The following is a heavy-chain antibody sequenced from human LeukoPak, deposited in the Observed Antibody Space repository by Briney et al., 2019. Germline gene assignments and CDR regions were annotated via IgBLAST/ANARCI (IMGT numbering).Heavy chain of an antibody. CDR3: ARRTPQPARGAGLGYSSGWASAGYFQH. J-gene: IGHJ1*01. CDR1: GGSFSGYY. D-gene: IGHD6-19*01. Sequence: SSETLSLTCAVYGGSFSGYYWSWIRQPPGKGLEWIGEINHSGSTNYNPSLKSRVTISVDTSKNQFSLKLSSVTAADTAVYYCARRTPQPARGAGLGYSSGWASAGYFQHWGQGTLVTVSS. CDR2: INHSGST. V-gene: IGHV4-34*01.